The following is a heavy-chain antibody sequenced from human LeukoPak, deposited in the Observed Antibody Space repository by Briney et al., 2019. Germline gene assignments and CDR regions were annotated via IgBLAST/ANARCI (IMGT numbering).Heavy chain of an antibody. CDR3: ARGVAVAGTFWFDP. V-gene: IGHV4-59*01. CDR2: IYYSGST. CDR1: GGSISSYY. D-gene: IGHD6-19*01. J-gene: IGHJ5*02. Sequence: PSETLSLTCTVSGGSISSYYWSWIRQPPGKGLEWIGYIYYSGSTNYNPSLKSRVTISVDTSKNQFSLKLSSVTAADTAVYYCARGVAVAGTFWFDPWGQGTLVTVSS.